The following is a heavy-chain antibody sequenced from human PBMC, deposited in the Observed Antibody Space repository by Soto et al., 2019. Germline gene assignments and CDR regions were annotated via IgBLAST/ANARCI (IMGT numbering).Heavy chain of an antibody. CDR2: IYHSGTT. Sequence: SETLSLTCAVSGDSISSGYYWALIRQPPGKGQEWIGSIYHSGTTYYNPCLESRVTISVDTSKNQFSLKLSSVTAAGTAVYYCARVDYYDSSGYYYLFDYWGQGTLVTVSS. CDR1: GDSISSGYY. CDR3: ARVDYYDSSGYYYLFDY. D-gene: IGHD3-22*01. J-gene: IGHJ4*02. V-gene: IGHV4-38-2*01.